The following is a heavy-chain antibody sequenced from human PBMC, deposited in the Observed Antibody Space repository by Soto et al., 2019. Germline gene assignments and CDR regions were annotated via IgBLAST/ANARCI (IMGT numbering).Heavy chain of an antibody. D-gene: IGHD6-6*01. Sequence: SVKVSCKASGGTFSSYAISWLRQAPGQGLEWMGGIIPIFGTANYAQKFQGRVTITADESTSTAYMELSSLRSEDTAVYYCARSPCSSSTGAWTLDYWGQGTLVTVSS. CDR3: ARSPCSSSTGAWTLDY. V-gene: IGHV1-69*13. CDR1: GGTFSSYA. CDR2: IIPIFGTA. J-gene: IGHJ4*02.